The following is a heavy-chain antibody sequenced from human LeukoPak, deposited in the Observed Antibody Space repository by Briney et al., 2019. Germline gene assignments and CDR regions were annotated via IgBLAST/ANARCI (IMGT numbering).Heavy chain of an antibody. V-gene: IGHV3-7*01. CDR1: GFTFSSHW. Sequence: GGSLRLSCTASGFTFSSHWMSWVRQAPGKGLEWVANIKQDGSEKYYVDSVKGRFTIPRDNAKNSLYLQMNSLRAEDTAVYYCAREGYDSSGYYPTDYWGQGTLVTVSS. D-gene: IGHD3-22*01. CDR3: AREGYDSSGYYPTDY. CDR2: IKQDGSEK. J-gene: IGHJ4*02.